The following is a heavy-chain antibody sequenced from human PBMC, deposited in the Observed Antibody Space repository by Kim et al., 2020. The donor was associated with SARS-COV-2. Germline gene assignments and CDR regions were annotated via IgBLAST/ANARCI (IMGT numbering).Heavy chain of an antibody. CDR1: GFTFSSYG. CDR2: ISYDGSNK. D-gene: IGHD3-10*01. V-gene: IGHV3-30*18. CDR3: AKFRTSEDGRGDY. Sequence: GGSLRLSCAASGFTFSSYGMHWVRQAPGKGLEWVAVISYDGSNKYYADSVKGRFTISRDNSKNTLYLQMNSLRAEDTAVYYCAKFRTSEDGRGDYWGQGTLVTVSS. J-gene: IGHJ4*02.